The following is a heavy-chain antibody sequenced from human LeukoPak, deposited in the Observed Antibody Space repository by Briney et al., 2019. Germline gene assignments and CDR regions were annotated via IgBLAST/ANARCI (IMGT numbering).Heavy chain of an antibody. Sequence: GASVKISCKASGYTFTNYGISWLRQAPGQGLEWMGGITAYNDNTNYEQKLQRRITMTTDTSTSTAYMELRSLRSYDTAVYYCERVVLYHYYDSSGYLGTLDYWGQGTLVTVSS. CDR1: GYTFTNYG. J-gene: IGHJ4*02. CDR3: ERVVLYHYYDSSGYLGTLDY. CDR2: ITAYNDNT. D-gene: IGHD3-22*01. V-gene: IGHV1-18*01.